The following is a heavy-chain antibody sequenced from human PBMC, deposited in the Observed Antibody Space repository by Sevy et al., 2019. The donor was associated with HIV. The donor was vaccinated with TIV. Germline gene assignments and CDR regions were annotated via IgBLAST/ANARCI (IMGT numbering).Heavy chain of an antibody. CDR1: GFTFSSYA. J-gene: IGHJ4*02. Sequence: GGSLRLSCAASGFTFSSYAMSWVRQAPGKGLEWVSAISGSGGSTYYADSAKGRFTISRDNSKNTLYLQMNSLRAEDTAVYYCAKDESKMTTVVTPFDYWGQGTLVTVSS. V-gene: IGHV3-23*01. D-gene: IGHD4-17*01. CDR2: ISGSGGST. CDR3: AKDESKMTTVVTPFDY.